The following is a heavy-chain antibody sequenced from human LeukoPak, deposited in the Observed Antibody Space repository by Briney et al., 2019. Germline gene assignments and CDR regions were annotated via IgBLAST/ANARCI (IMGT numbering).Heavy chain of an antibody. J-gene: IGHJ4*02. Sequence: GESLKISCKGSGYSFNNYWIAWVRQMPDKSLEWMGIMYPGHSDTRHSPSFQGQVTISADKSISTAYLQWSSLQASDTAIYYCARLSCSSASCYRGSSYYFDRWGQGTLVTVSS. V-gene: IGHV5-51*01. CDR1: GYSFNNYW. D-gene: IGHD2-2*01. CDR2: MYPGHSDT. CDR3: ARLSCSSASCYRGSSYYFDR.